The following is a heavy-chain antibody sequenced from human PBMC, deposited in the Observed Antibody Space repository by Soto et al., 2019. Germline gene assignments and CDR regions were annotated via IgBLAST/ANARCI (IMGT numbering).Heavy chain of an antibody. Sequence: PLEILSLTCTVSGGSIISSSYYWGWIRQPPGKGLEWIGSIYYSGSTYYNPSLKSRDTISVDTSKNQFSLKLSSVTAADTAVYYCARIKIFGVVIGAYYYYGMDVWGQGTTVTV. D-gene: IGHD3-3*01. V-gene: IGHV4-39*01. J-gene: IGHJ6*02. CDR3: ARIKIFGVVIGAYYYYGMDV. CDR1: GGSIISSSYY. CDR2: IYYSGST.